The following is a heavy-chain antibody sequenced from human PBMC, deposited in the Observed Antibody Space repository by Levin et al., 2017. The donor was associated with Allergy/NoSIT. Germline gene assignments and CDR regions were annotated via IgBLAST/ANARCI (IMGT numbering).Heavy chain of an antibody. V-gene: IGHV4-39*01. D-gene: IGHD5-12*01. CDR2: IYYSGST. CDR1: GGSISSSSYY. CDR3: ARHIRGGYETFFDY. Sequence: PSETLSLTCTVSGGSISSSSYYWGWIRQPPGTGLEWIGSIYYSGSTYYNPSLKSRVTISVDTSKNQFSLKLSSVTAADTAVYYCARHIRGGYETFFDYWGQGTLVTVSS. J-gene: IGHJ4*02.